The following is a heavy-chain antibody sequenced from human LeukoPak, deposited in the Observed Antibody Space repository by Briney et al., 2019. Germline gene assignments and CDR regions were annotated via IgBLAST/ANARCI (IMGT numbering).Heavy chain of an antibody. CDR2: INTDGSST. Sequence: PGGSLRLSCAASGFTFSSYWMHWVCQAPGKGLVWVSRINTDGSSTSYADSVKGRFTISRDNAKNTLYLQMNSLRAEDTAVYYCAKDLWDYDSSGYYPSDAFDIWGQGTMVTVSS. V-gene: IGHV3-74*01. CDR3: AKDLWDYDSSGYYPSDAFDI. J-gene: IGHJ3*02. D-gene: IGHD3-22*01. CDR1: GFTFSSYW.